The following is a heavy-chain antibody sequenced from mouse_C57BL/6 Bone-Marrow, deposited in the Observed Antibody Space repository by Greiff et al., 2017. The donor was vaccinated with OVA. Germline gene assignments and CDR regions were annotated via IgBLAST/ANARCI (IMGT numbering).Heavy chain of an antibody. CDR1: EYAFPSHD. D-gene: IGHD3-2*02. CDR2: INSDGGIT. V-gene: IGHV5-2*01. Sequence: EVQLVESGGGLVQPGESLKLSCESNEYAFPSHDMSWVRKTPEKRLELVAAINSDGGITYYPDTMERRFIISRDNTKKTLYLQMSSLRSEDTALYYCASQDSSGYVGEAMDYWGQGTSVTVSS. J-gene: IGHJ4*01. CDR3: ASQDSSGYVGEAMDY.